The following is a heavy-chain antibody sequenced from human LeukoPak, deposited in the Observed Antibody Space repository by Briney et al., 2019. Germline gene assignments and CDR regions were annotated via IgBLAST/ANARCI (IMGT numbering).Heavy chain of an antibody. CDR3: ARGRYLPLYFDY. D-gene: IGHD3-16*02. J-gene: IGHJ4*02. V-gene: IGHV4-34*01. Sequence: SETLSLTCVVYGGSFSGYYWSWIRQPPEKGLEWIGEISHSGSTNYNPSLKSRVTISVDTSKNQFSLKLSSVTAADTAVYYCARGRYLPLYFDYWGQGTLVTVSS. CDR1: GGSFSGYY. CDR2: ISHSGST.